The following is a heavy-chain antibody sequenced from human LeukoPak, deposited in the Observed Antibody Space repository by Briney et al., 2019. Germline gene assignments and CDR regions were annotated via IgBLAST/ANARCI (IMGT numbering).Heavy chain of an antibody. Sequence: SVKVSCKASGGTFSSYAISWVRQAPGQGLEWMGGIIPIFGTANYAQKFQGRVTMTIDTSTSTGYMELRNLRSDDTAVYYCSADVFDIWGQGTMVTVS. CDR2: IIPIFGTA. J-gene: IGHJ3*02. V-gene: IGHV1-69*05. CDR3: SADVFDI. CDR1: GGTFSSYA.